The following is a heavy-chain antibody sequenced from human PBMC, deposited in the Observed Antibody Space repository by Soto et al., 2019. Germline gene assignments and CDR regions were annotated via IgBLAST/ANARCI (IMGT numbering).Heavy chain of an antibody. CDR2: ISGSGGSA. CDR3: AKGGPITSPYYYYAMDV. Sequence: EVQLLESGGGLVQPGGSLRLSCAASGFTFSSYAMSWVRQAPGKGLEWVSAISGSGGSAYYADSVKGRFTISRDNSKNSLYLQMNSLRAEDTAIYYCAKGGPITSPYYYYAMDVWGQGPTVTVSS. CDR1: GFTFSSYA. D-gene: IGHD1-20*01. J-gene: IGHJ6*02. V-gene: IGHV3-23*01.